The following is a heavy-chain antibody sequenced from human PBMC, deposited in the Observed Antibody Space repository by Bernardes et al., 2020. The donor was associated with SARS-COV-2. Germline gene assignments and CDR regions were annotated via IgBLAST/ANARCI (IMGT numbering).Heavy chain of an antibody. CDR1: GGSISSTNYY. CDR3: ARHGRLELRESFDY. CDR2: IYYTGST. Sequence: SETLSLTYTVSGGSISSTNYYGGWIRQPPGKGLEWIGSIYYTGSTYYNPSLRSRVTISVDTSKNQFSLKLNSVTAAADTAVYYCARHGRLELRESFDYWGQGILVTVSS. D-gene: IGHD1-7*01. J-gene: IGHJ4*02. V-gene: IGHV4-39*01.